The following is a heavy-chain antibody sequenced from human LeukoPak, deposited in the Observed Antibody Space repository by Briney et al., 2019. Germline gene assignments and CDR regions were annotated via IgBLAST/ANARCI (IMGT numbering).Heavy chain of an antibody. J-gene: IGHJ4*02. CDR2: ISYDGGNK. V-gene: IGHV3-30*18. CDR3: AKDRGELYNGYYFDY. CDR1: GFTFTSYG. D-gene: IGHD1-26*01. Sequence: PGGSLRLSCAASGFTFTSYGMHWVRQAPGKGLEWVAVISYDGGNKYYADSVKGRFTISRDNSKNTLYLQMNSLRAEDTAVYYCAKDRGELYNGYYFDYWGQGTLVTVSS.